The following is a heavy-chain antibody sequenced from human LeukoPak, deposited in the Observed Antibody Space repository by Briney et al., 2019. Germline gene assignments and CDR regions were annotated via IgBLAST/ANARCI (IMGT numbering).Heavy chain of an antibody. J-gene: IGHJ4*02. V-gene: IGHV4-39*01. Sequence: SETLSLTCTVSGGSISSSSYYWGWIRQPPGKGLEWIGSIYYSGSTYYNPSLKSRVTISVDTSKNQFSLKLSSVTAADTAVYYCARRRGHDYGGNSYDYWGQGTLVTVSS. D-gene: IGHD4-23*01. CDR1: GGSISSSSYY. CDR2: IYYSGST. CDR3: ARRRGHDYGGNSYDY.